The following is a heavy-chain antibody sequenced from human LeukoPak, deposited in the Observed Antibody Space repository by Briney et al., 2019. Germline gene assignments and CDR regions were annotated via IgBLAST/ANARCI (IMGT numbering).Heavy chain of an antibody. V-gene: IGHV3-23*01. CDR2: FSGSGGST. CDR1: GFTFSSYA. CDR3: AKVGSYYNFYYFEC. Sequence: GGSLRLSCAASGFTFSSYAMSWVRQAPGKGLEWVSGFSGSGGSTYYADSVKGRFTISRDNSKHTLYLQMNSLRAEHTAVYYCAKVGSYYNFYYFECRGQGTLVTVSS. D-gene: IGHD1-26*01. J-gene: IGHJ4*02.